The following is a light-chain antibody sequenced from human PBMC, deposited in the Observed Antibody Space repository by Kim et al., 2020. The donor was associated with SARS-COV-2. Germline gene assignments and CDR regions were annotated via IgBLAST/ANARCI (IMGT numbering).Light chain of an antibody. J-gene: IGLJ1*01. CDR2: DVT. Sequence: PGQSITSSCTGTSSDVGAYNDVSWYQQHPGKAPTLMIYDVTNRPSGVSNRFSGSKSGNTASLAISGLQAEDEADYYCSSYTSTSTLFGTGTKVTVL. CDR3: SSYTSTSTL. V-gene: IGLV2-14*03. CDR1: SSDVGAYND.